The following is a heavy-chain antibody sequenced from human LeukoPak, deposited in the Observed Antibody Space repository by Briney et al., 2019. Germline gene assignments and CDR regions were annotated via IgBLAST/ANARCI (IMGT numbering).Heavy chain of an antibody. V-gene: IGHV4-4*09. J-gene: IGHJ4*02. D-gene: IGHD1-26*01. CDR1: GGSISSYY. Sequence: SETLSLTCTVSGGSISSYYWSWIRQPPGKGLEWIGYIYTSGSTNYNPSLKSRVTISVDTSKNQFSLKLSSVTAADTAVYYRARLGYSGSLYYFDYWGQGTLVTVSS. CDR2: IYTSGST. CDR3: ARLGYSGSLYYFDY.